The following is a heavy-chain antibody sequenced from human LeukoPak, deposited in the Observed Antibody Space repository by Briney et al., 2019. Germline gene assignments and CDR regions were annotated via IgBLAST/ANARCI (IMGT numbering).Heavy chain of an antibody. CDR1: GYTFTMYS. CDR2: INPYNGDT. Sequence: ASVKVSCKASGYTFTMYSISWVRQAPGQGLEWMGRINPYNGDTNNAQKLQGRVTMTTDTSTSTAYMELRSLRSDDTAVYYCARITDYCTSTNCHPYFDYWGQGTLVTVSS. D-gene: IGHD2-2*01. V-gene: IGHV1-18*01. J-gene: IGHJ4*02. CDR3: ARITDYCTSTNCHPYFDY.